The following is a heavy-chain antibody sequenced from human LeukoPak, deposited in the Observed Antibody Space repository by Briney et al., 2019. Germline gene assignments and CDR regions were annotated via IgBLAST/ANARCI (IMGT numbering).Heavy chain of an antibody. V-gene: IGHV1-8*03. Sequence: ASVKVSCKASGYTFTSYDINWVRQATGQGLEWMGWMNPNSGNTGYAQKFQGRVTITRNTSISTAYMELSSLRSEDTAVYYCARGLSGGDGYNIDYWGQGTLVTVSS. J-gene: IGHJ4*02. CDR1: GYTFTSYD. CDR3: ARGLSGGDGYNIDY. CDR2: MNPNSGNT. D-gene: IGHD5-24*01.